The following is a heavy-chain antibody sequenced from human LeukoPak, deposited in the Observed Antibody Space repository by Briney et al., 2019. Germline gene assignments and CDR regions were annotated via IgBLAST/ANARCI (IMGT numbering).Heavy chain of an antibody. D-gene: IGHD6-19*01. CDR2: INHSGST. V-gene: IGHV4-34*01. CDR3: ARVPLAVAGGFDY. CDR1: AGSFSGYY. J-gene: IGHJ4*02. Sequence: SETLSLTCAVYAGSFSGYYWSWIRQPPGKGREWIGEINHSGSTNYNPSLKSRVTISVDTSKNQFSLKLSSVTAADTAVYYCARVPLAVAGGFDYWGQGTLVTVSS.